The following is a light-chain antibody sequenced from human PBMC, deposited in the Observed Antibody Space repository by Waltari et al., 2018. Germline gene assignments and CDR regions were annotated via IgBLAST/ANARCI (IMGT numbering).Light chain of an antibody. J-gene: IGLJ2*01. CDR1: NRDISNYNY. CDR2: EVS. Sequence: QSALTQPASVSGSPGQSITISCRGTNRDISNYNYVSWYQHHPGSGPKLVIYEVSNRPSGISSRFSGSKSGSTASLTISGLQAEDEAIYFCSSYSGTSNSVVFGGGTKLTVL. CDR3: SSYSGTSNSVV. V-gene: IGLV2-14*01.